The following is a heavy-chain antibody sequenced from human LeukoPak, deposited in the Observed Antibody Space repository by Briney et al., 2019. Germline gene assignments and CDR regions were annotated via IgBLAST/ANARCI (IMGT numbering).Heavy chain of an antibody. CDR2: MIWNSDSR. J-gene: IGHJ5*02. V-gene: IGHV3-9*01. CDR1: GFKFDDKA. Sequence: PGGSLRLSCAASGFKFDDKAMHWVRQYPGKGLEWVSSMIWNSDSRGYAESVKGRFTISSDKAKNSLNLQMNSLRPEDTAFYFCVKDLGSGADGPRFDPWGQGTLVTVSS. CDR3: VKDLGSGADGPRFDP. D-gene: IGHD2-15*01.